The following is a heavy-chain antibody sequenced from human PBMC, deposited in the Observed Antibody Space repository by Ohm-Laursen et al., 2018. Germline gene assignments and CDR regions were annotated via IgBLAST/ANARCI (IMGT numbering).Heavy chain of an antibody. D-gene: IGHD6-19*01. CDR3: AKPKSSGSSFDY. V-gene: IGHV3-11*01. CDR2: ISSSGSTI. CDR1: GFTFSDYY. J-gene: IGHJ4*02. Sequence: SLRLSCSASGFTFSDYYMSWIRQAPGKGLEWVSYISSSGSTIYYADSVKGRFTISRDNSKNTLYLQMNSLRAEDTAVYYCAKPKSSGSSFDYWGQGTLVTVPS.